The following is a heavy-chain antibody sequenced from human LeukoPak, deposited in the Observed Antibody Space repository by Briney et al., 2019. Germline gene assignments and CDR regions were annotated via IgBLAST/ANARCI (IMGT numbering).Heavy chain of an antibody. D-gene: IGHD3-3*01. CDR3: ARVERFLEWLPYYFDY. CDR1: GFTFSSYW. V-gene: IGHV3-7*05. CDR2: IKQDGSEK. Sequence: PGRSLRLSCAASGFTFSSYWMSWVRQAPGKGLEWVANIKQDGSEKYYVDSVKGRFTISRDNAKNSLYLQMNSLRAEDTAVYYCARVERFLEWLPYYFDYWGQGTLVTVSS. J-gene: IGHJ4*02.